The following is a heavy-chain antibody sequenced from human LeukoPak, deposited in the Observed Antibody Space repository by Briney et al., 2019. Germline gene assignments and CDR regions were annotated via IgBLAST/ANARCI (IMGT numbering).Heavy chain of an antibody. V-gene: IGHV1-46*01. CDR1: GYTFTSYY. J-gene: IGHJ6*03. CDR3: ARGGGRSTEGGVWFYYYYMDV. D-gene: IGHD3-16*01. Sequence: ASVKGSCKASGYTFTSYYMHWVRQAPGQGLEWMGIINPSGGSTSYAQKFQGRVTVTRDMSRSTVYMALSSLRSEDTAVYYCARGGGRSTEGGVWFYYYYMDVWGKGTTVTVSS. CDR2: INPSGGST.